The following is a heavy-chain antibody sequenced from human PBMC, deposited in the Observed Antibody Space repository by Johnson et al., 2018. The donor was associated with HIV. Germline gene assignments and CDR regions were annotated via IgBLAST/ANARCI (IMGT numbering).Heavy chain of an antibody. CDR1: GFTFSDYY. Sequence: VQLVESGGGVVRPGGSLRLSCAASGFTFSDYYMSWIRQAPGKGLEWVSYISSSGSTYYADSVKGRFTISRDNSTNTLYLQMNSLRAEDTAVYYCAKARGYGYGGDAFDIWGQGTMVTVSS. CDR2: ISSSGST. V-gene: IGHV3-11*01. CDR3: AKARGYGYGGDAFDI. D-gene: IGHD5-18*01. J-gene: IGHJ3*02.